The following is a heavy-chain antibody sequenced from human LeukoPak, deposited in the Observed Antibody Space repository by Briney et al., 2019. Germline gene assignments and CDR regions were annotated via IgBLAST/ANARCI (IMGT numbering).Heavy chain of an antibody. J-gene: IGHJ4*02. D-gene: IGHD3-10*01. CDR1: GGTFSSYA. CDR2: IIPIFGTA. CDR3: ARLITIVRGVIVDY. Sequence: GASVKVSCKASGGTFSSYAISWVRQAPGQGLEWMGGIIPIFGTANYAQKFQGRVTITADKSTSTAYMELNSLRSEDTAVYYCARLITIVRGVIVDYWGQGTLVTVSS. V-gene: IGHV1-69*06.